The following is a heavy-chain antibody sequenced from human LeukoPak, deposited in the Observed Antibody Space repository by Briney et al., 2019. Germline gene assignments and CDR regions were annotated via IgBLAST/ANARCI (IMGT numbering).Heavy chain of an antibody. CDR1: GGSFSGYY. CDR3: ARALSSSWPIDAFDI. Sequence: SETLSLTCAVYGGSFSGYYWSWIRQPPGKGLEWIGEINHSGSTNYNPSLKSRVTISVDTSRNQLSLKLSSVTAADTAVYYCARALSSSWPIDAFDIWGQGTMVTVSS. D-gene: IGHD6-13*01. CDR2: INHSGST. V-gene: IGHV4-34*01. J-gene: IGHJ3*02.